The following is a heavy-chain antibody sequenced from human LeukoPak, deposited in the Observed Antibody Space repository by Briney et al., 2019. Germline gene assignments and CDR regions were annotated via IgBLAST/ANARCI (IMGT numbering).Heavy chain of an antibody. J-gene: IGHJ4*02. D-gene: IGHD4-17*01. CDR1: GFNFSIYS. V-gene: IGHV3-21*01. Sequence: PGGSLRLSRAASGFNFSIYSMYWIRQPPGKGLEWVSSINSRSNQIYHPDSVKGRFTISRDNAENSLYLQMNSLGADDSAMYYCARVHYGIDYWGQGTLVTVSS. CDR2: INSRSNQI. CDR3: ARVHYGIDY.